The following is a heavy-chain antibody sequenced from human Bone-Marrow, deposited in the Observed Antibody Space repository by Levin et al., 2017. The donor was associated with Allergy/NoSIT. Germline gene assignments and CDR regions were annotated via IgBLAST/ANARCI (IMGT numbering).Heavy chain of an antibody. CDR3: ATMGYCSSITCYGDN. Sequence: SQTLSLTCTVSGGSITSNDYYWGWIRQPPGKGLEWIGNIYYSGSTYYNPSLMSRVTISVDTSKNQFSLKLSSVSAADTAVYYCATMGYCSSITCYGDNWGQGTLVTVSS. CDR2: IYYSGST. D-gene: IGHD2-2*01. CDR1: GGSITSNDYY. J-gene: IGHJ4*02. V-gene: IGHV4-39*01.